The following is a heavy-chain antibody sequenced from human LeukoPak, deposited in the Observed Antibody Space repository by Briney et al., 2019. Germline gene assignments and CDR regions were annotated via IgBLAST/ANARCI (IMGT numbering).Heavy chain of an antibody. V-gene: IGHV4-59*01. CDR3: ARETLLYGSGSYSPYYYYGMDV. D-gene: IGHD3-10*01. CDR2: IYYSGST. J-gene: IGHJ6*02. CDR1: GGSISSYY. Sequence: PSETLSLTCTVSGGSISSYYWSWIRQPPGKGLEWIGYIYYSGSTNYNPSLKSRVTISVDTSKNQFSLKLSSVTAADTAVYYCARETLLYGSGSYSPYYYYGMDVWGQGTTVTVSS.